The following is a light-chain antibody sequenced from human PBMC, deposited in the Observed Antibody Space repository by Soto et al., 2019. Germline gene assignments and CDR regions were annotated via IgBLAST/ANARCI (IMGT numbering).Light chain of an antibody. CDR2: GGT. J-gene: IGKJ2*01. CDR1: QSVSSTY. Sequence: EIVLTQSPGTLSLSPGERATLSCRASQSVSSTYLAWYQHKPGQAPRLLIYGGTSRATGIPDRISGSGSGTDFTLTISRLETEVSAVYYCQHYGSSSYTFGQGTKLEIK. CDR3: QHYGSSSYT. V-gene: IGKV3-20*01.